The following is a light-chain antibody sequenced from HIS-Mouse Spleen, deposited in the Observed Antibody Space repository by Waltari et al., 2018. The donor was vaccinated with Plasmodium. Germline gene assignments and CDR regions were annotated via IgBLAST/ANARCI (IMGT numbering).Light chain of an antibody. CDR2: DAS. Sequence: LSLSPGERATLSCRASQSVSSYLAWYQQKPGQAPRLLIYDASNRATGIPARFSGSGPGTDFTLTISSLEPEDFAVYYCQQRSNWITFGQGTRLEIK. V-gene: IGKV3D-11*02. CDR1: QSVSSY. CDR3: QQRSNWIT. J-gene: IGKJ5*01.